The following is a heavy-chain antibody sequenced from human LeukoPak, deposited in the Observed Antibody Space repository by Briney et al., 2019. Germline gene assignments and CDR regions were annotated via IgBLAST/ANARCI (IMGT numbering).Heavy chain of an antibody. V-gene: IGHV4-39*07. D-gene: IGHD2-15*01. Sequence: SETLSLTCTVSGGSISRSTYYWGWIRQPPGKGLEWIGGSTYYNPSLKSRVTISVDTSKNQFSLKLSSVTAADTAVYYCARRYCSGGSCYSERGAFDIWGQGTMVTVSS. CDR3: ARRYCSGGSCYSERGAFDI. CDR2: GST. CDR1: GGSISRSTYY. J-gene: IGHJ3*02.